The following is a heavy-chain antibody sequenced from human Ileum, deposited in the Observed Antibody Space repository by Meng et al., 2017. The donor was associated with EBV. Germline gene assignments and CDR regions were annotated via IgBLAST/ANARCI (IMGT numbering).Heavy chain of an antibody. CDR1: GYSISTTNW. V-gene: IGHV4-28*01. D-gene: IGHD1-26*01. Sequence: QGRRKESGPGLVKPSDTLSLTCAVSGYSISTTNWWGWIRQPPGKGLEWIGHIYYSGTTYNNPSLKSRVTMSIDPSKNQFSLKLSSVTAVDTAVYYCARNSESGSYIDYWGLGTLVTVSS. CDR3: ARNSESGSYIDY. CDR2: IYYSGTT. J-gene: IGHJ4*02.